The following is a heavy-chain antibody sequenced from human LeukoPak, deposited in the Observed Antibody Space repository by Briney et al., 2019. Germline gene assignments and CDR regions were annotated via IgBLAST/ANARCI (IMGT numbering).Heavy chain of an antibody. V-gene: IGHV4-34*01. CDR1: GGSFSGYY. D-gene: IGHD5-18*01. CDR2: INHSGST. CDR3: ARDGVDTAMVTALGADY. J-gene: IGHJ4*02. Sequence: SSETLSLTCAVYGGSFSGYYWSWIRQPPGKGLEWIGEINHSGSTNYNPSLKSRVTISVDTSKNQFSLKLSSVTAADTAVYYCARDGVDTAMVTALGADYWGQGTLVTVSS.